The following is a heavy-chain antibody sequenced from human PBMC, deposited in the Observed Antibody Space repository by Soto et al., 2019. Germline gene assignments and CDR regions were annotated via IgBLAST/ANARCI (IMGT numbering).Heavy chain of an antibody. CDR3: AKEGRPSPYYYDSSGYEFDY. J-gene: IGHJ4*02. V-gene: IGHV3-23*01. CDR2: ISGSGGST. Sequence: PGGSLRLSCAASGFTFSSYAMSWVRQAPGKGLEWVSAISGSGGSTYYADSVKGRFTISRDNSKNTLYLQMNSLRAEDTAVYYCAKEGRPSPYYYDSSGYEFDYWGQGTLVTVSS. CDR1: GFTFSSYA. D-gene: IGHD3-22*01.